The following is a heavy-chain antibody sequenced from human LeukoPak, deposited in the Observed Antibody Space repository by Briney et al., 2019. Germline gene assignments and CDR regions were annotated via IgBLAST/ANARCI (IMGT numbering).Heavy chain of an antibody. J-gene: IGHJ4*02. CDR3: AVGVVEMATITAAFDY. V-gene: IGHV1-69*13. CDR2: IIPIFGTA. CDR1: GGTFSSYA. D-gene: IGHD5-24*01. Sequence: SVKVSCKASGGTFSSYAISWVRQAPGQGLEWMGGIIPIFGTANYAQKFQGRVTITADESTSTAYMELSSLRSEDTAVYYCAVGVVEMATITAAFDYWGQGTLVTVSS.